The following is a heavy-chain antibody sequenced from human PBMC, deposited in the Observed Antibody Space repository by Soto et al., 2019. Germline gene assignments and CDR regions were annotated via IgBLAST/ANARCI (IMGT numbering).Heavy chain of an antibody. CDR1: SGSLSGYY. V-gene: IGHV4-34*01. CDR2: ISQSGNT. CDR3: ARAPKVSGSPQTRPDF. Sequence: SETLSLTCSIYSGSLSGYYWSWIRQPPGKGLEWIGEISQSGNTNYSPSLKSRVSISIDTSKKQFSLNLASVSAADTAVYYCARAPKVSGSPQTRPDFWGQGTLVTVSS. J-gene: IGHJ4*02. D-gene: IGHD6-25*01.